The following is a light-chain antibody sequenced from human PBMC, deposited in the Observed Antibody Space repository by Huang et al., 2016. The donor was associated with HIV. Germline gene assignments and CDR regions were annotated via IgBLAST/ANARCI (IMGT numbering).Light chain of an antibody. J-gene: IGKJ1*01. CDR1: QSISIW. CDR2: NAS. Sequence: DIQMTQSPSTLSASVGDRVTITCRASQSISIWLAWYQQKPGKAPKLLIYNASTLEGGVPSTFSGSGSGTEFTLTISSLQPDDFATYYCQQYNSYSPWPFGQGTKVEIK. CDR3: QQYNSYSPWP. V-gene: IGKV1-5*03.